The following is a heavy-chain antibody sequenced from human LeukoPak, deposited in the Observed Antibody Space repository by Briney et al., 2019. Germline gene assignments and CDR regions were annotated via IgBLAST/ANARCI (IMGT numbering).Heavy chain of an antibody. CDR2: IYYSGST. V-gene: IGHV4-39*07. CDR1: GGSISSNTYY. Sequence: SETLSLTCTVSGGSISSNTYYWGWIRQPPGKGLEWIGSIYYSGSTYYNPSLKSRVTISVDTSKNQFSLKLSSVTAADTAVYYCARIPPPVRYYYMDVWGKGTTVTVSS. J-gene: IGHJ6*03. CDR3: ARIPPPVRYYYMDV.